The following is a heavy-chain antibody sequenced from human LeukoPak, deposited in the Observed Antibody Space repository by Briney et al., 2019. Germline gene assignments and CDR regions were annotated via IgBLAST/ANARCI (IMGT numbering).Heavy chain of an antibody. CDR3: ARGGIHSNYFDY. CDR2: INHSENT. CDR1: GGSFSDYY. J-gene: IGHJ4*02. D-gene: IGHD4-11*01. Sequence: SETLSLTCAVYGGSFSDYYWSWIRQPPGKGLEWIGDINHSENTNYNPSLKSRATTSVDTSKNQFSLKLNSVTAADTAVYYCARGGIHSNYFDYWGQGTLVTVSP. V-gene: IGHV4-34*01.